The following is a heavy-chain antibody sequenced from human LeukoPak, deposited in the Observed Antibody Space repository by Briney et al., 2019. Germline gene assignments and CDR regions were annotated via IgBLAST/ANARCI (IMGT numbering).Heavy chain of an antibody. CDR3: AGHIVVVTALDY. CDR2: INHSGST. CDR1: GGSFSGYY. V-gene: IGHV4-34*01. J-gene: IGHJ4*02. D-gene: IGHD2-21*02. Sequence: PSETLSLTCAVYGGSFSGYYWSWIRQPPGKGLEWIGEINHSGSTNYNPSLKSRVTISVDTSKNQFSLKLSSVTAADTAVYYCAGHIVVVTALDYWGQGTLVTVSS.